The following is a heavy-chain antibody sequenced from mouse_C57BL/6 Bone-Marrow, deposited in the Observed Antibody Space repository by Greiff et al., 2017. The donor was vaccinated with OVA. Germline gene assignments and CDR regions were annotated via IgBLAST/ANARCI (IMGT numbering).Heavy chain of an antibody. J-gene: IGHJ2*01. CDR3: ARGGYGCSSNYFDY. D-gene: IGHD1-1*01. CDR1: GYSFTSYW. Sequence: VQLQQSGAELVKPGASVTLSCKASGYSFTSYWMHWVKQRPGRGLEWIGRIDPNSGGTTYNQKFKSKATLTVDKPSSTAYMQLSSLTSEDSAVYYCARGGYGCSSNYFDYWGQGTTLTVSS. V-gene: IGHV1-72*01. CDR2: IDPNSGGT.